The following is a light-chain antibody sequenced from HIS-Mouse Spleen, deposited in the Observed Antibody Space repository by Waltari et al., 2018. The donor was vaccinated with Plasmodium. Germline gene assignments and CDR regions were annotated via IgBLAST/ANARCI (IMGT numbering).Light chain of an antibody. J-gene: IGLJ2*01. V-gene: IGLV2-11*01. CDR3: CSYAGSYTLV. Sequence: SALTQPRLVSRSPGQSVPITCTGTSSDVGGYHYVSWYQQHPGKAPKLMIYDVSKRPSGVPDRFSGSKSGNTASLTISGLQAEDEADYYCCSYAGSYTLVFGGGTKLTVL. CDR1: SSDVGGYHY. CDR2: DVS.